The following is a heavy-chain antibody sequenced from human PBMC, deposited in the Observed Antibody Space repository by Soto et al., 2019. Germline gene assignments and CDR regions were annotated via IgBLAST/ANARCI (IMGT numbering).Heavy chain of an antibody. Sequence: QRLSCTALTGYAMSWVRRGPGEGLEWISTISPTGSTHYADAVEGRFTISRDDSKNTFYLQMNNLRADDTGVYYCAKDPSTGHADLWGQGTLVTVSS. CDR3: AKDPSTGHADL. J-gene: IGHJ5*02. CDR1: TGYA. V-gene: IGHV3-23*01. CDR2: ISPTGST. D-gene: IGHD3-9*01.